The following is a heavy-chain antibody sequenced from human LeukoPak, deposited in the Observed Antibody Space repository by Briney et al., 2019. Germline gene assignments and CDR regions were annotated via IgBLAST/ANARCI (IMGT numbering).Heavy chain of an antibody. Sequence: GGSLRLSCAASGFTFSNYAMSWVRQAPGKGLEWVSAITGSGGNTYYADSVKGRFTISRDNSKNTVFLQMNSLRAEDTAVYYCAKWGDYDVLTGHYVSDYWGQGTLVAVSS. CDR2: ITGSGGNT. D-gene: IGHD3-9*01. CDR3: AKWGDYDVLTGHYVSDY. V-gene: IGHV3-23*01. J-gene: IGHJ4*02. CDR1: GFTFSNYA.